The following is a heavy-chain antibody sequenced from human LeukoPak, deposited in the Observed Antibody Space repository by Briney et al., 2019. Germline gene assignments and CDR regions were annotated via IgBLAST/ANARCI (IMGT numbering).Heavy chain of an antibody. CDR3: ARIRIAARPGVYYFDY. CDR2: IYSSGNT. V-gene: IGHV4-59*01. CDR1: GGSLSSYY. J-gene: IGHJ4*02. Sequence: SETLSLTCTVSGGSLSSYYWTWIRQPPGKGLEWIGYIYSSGNTNYNPSLKSRVTISVDTSKNQFSLKLSSVTAADTAVYYCARIRIAARPGVYYFDYWGQGTLVTVSS. D-gene: IGHD6-6*01.